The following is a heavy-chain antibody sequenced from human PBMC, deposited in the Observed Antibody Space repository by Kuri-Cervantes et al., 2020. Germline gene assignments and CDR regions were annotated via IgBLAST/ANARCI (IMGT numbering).Heavy chain of an antibody. CDR3: ARWMATIEGAFDI. D-gene: IGHD5-24*01. Sequence: SETLSLTCTVSGGSISSYYWSWIRQPPGKGLEWIGEINHSGSINYNPSLKSRVTISVDTSKNQFSLKLSSVTAADTAVYYCARWMATIEGAFDIWGQGTMVT. CDR1: GGSISSYY. J-gene: IGHJ3*02. V-gene: IGHV4-34*01. CDR2: INHSGSI.